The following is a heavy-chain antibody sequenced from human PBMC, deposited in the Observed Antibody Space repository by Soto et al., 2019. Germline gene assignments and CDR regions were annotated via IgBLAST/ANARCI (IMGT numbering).Heavy chain of an antibody. D-gene: IGHD4-17*01. CDR1: GFTFSSYA. V-gene: IGHV3-23*01. CDR2: ISGSGGST. J-gene: IGHJ2*01. Sequence: EVQLLESGGGLVQPGGSLRLSCAASGFTFSSYAMNWVRQAPGKVLEWVSVISGSGGSTYYADAVKGRFTISRDSSKNTLYLQMNSLIAEDTAVYYCAKLTVGWYFDLWGRGTLVTVSS. CDR3: AKLTVGWYFDL.